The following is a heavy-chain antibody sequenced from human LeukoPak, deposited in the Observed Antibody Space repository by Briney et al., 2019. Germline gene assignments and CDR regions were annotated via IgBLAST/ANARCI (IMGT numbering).Heavy chain of an antibody. CDR2: MNPNSGNT. D-gene: IGHD2-15*01. J-gene: IGHJ6*02. Sequence: GASVKVSCGASGYAFTSYDINWVRQATGQGPEWMGWMNPNSGNTGYAQKFQGRVTMTRNPSISTAYMEVSGLRSKDTAVYYCARGWDQLGYCSGDSCHSMDVWGQGTTVTVSS. V-gene: IGHV1-8*01. CDR3: ARGWDQLGYCSGDSCHSMDV. CDR1: GYAFTSYD.